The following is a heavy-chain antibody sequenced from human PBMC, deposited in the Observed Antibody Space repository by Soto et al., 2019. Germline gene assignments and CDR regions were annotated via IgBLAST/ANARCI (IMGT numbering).Heavy chain of an antibody. CDR3: ARYVIGSTHLIDH. CDR2: VLHTGST. CDR1: GGSVSGFSHC. Sequence: QVQMQESGPGLVKPSETLSLTCSVSGGSVSGFSHCWSWIRQPPGKGLEWIGYVLHTGSTYYNASLRSRLTISADTSKNQFSLKLSSVTPADTAVYFCARYVIGSTHLIDHWGQGVLVTVSS. D-gene: IGHD2-21*01. V-gene: IGHV4-61*01. J-gene: IGHJ4*02.